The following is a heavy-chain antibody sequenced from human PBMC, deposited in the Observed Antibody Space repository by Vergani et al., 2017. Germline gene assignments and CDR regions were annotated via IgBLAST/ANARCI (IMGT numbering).Heavy chain of an antibody. J-gene: IGHJ4*02. V-gene: IGHV3-23*03. D-gene: IGHD3-3*01. Sequence: EVQLLESGGGLVQPGGSLRLSCAASGFTFSSYAMSWVRQAPGKGLEWVSVIYSGGSSTYYADSVTGRFTISRDNSKNTLYLQMNSLRAEDTAVYYCAKTDVGEDPVYFDYWGQGTLVTVSS. CDR3: AKTDVGEDPVYFDY. CDR2: IYSGGSST. CDR1: GFTFSSYA.